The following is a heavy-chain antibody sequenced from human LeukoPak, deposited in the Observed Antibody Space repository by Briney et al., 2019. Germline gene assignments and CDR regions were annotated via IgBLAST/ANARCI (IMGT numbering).Heavy chain of an antibody. CDR2: ISFDGSIK. J-gene: IGHJ3*02. D-gene: IGHD1-26*01. Sequence: GGSLRLSCAASGFTFSTYGMHWARQAPGKGLEWVAVISFDGSIKNYADSVKGRFTISRDNLKKTLYLEMNSLRLEDTAVYYCSIILGTTGGGAFYIWGQGTMVTVSS. V-gene: IGHV3-30*03. CDR3: SIILGTTGGGAFYI. CDR1: GFTFSTYG.